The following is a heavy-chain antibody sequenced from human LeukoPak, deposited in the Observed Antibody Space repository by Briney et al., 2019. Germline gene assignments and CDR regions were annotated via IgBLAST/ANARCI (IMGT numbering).Heavy chain of an antibody. J-gene: IGHJ4*02. Sequence: ASVKVSCKASGGTFSSYAISWVRQAPGQGLEWMGGIIPIFGTANYAQKFQGRVTITADESTSTAYMELSSLRSEDTAVYYCALSTKNYYDSSGYYLYRFDYWGQGTLVTVSS. CDR2: IIPIFGTA. V-gene: IGHV1-69*13. CDR1: GGTFSSYA. CDR3: ALSTKNYYDSSGYYLYRFDY. D-gene: IGHD3-22*01.